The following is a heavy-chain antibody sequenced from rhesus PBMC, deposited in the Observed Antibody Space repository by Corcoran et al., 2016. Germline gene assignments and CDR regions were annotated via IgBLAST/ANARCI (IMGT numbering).Heavy chain of an antibody. CDR1: GGSISSGYYY. D-gene: IGHD6-25*01. Sequence: QVQLQESGPGLVKPSETLSLTCAVSGGSISSGYYYWSWIRQPPGKGLDGIGYITYIGLTNSHPSLQSRVSISRYTSKNQFSLKVTSVTAADTAVYYCARGPWSGSWNLDYWGQGVLVTVSS. CDR2: ITYIGLT. CDR3: ARGPWSGSWNLDY. J-gene: IGHJ4*01. V-gene: IGHV4-122*02.